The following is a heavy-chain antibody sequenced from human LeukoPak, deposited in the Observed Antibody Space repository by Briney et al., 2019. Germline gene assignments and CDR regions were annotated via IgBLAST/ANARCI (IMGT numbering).Heavy chain of an antibody. D-gene: IGHD3-22*01. CDR2: IYTSGST. V-gene: IGHV4-61*02. CDR1: GGSISSGSYY. J-gene: IGHJ4*02. Sequence: SETLSLTCTVSGGSISSGSYYWSWIRQPAGKGLEWIGCIYTSGSTNYNPSLKSRVTISVDTSKNQFSLKLSSVTAADTAVCYCARSIVGGGGYFDYWGQGTLVTVSS. CDR3: ARSIVGGGGYFDY.